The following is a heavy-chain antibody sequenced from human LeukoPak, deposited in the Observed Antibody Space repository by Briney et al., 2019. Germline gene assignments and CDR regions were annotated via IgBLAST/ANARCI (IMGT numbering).Heavy chain of an antibody. CDR3: AKDTAMIVVVINNY. CDR1: GFTFSSYA. Sequence: PGGSLRLSCAASGFTFSSYAMSWVRQAPGKGLEWVSAISGSGGSTYYADSVKGRFTISRDNSKNTLYLQMNSLRAEDTAVYYCAKDTAMIVVVINNYWGQGTLVTVSS. D-gene: IGHD3-22*01. CDR2: ISGSGGST. V-gene: IGHV3-23*01. J-gene: IGHJ4*02.